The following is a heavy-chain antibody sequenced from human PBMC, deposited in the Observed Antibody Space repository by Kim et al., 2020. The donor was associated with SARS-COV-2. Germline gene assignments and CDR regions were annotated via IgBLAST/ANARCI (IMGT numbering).Heavy chain of an antibody. CDR3: ARVVPALNWFDP. V-gene: IGHV4-31*02. J-gene: IGHJ5*02. Sequence: YYNPSLKSGVTRSVDTSKNQFSLKLSSVTAADTAVYYCARVVPALNWFDPWGQGTLVTVSS. D-gene: IGHD2-2*01.